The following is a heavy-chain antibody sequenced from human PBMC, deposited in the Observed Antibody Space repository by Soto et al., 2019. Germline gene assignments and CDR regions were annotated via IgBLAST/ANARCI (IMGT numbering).Heavy chain of an antibody. CDR3: AREIFYYGSGSKYPQDQEDLDAFDI. V-gene: IGHV4-39*02. CDR2: IYYSGST. CDR1: GGSISSSSYF. D-gene: IGHD3-10*01. Sequence: QLQLQESGPGLVKPSETLSLTCPVSGGSISSSSYFWGWIRQPPGKGLEWIGSIYYSGSTYYNPSLKSRVTISVDTSKNQFSLKLSSVTAADTAVYYCAREIFYYGSGSKYPQDQEDLDAFDIWGQGTMVTVSS. J-gene: IGHJ3*02.